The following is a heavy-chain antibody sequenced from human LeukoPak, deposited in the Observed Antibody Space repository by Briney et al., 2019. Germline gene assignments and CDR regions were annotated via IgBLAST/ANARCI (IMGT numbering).Heavy chain of an antibody. CDR1: GGSISSYY. CDR2: IYYSGST. Sequence: SETLSLTCTVSGGSISSYYWSWIPQPPGKGLEWIGYIYYSGSTNYNPSLKSRVTISVDTSKNQFSLKLSSLTAADTAVYYCARHNQFEYWGQGTLVTVSS. CDR3: ARHNQFEY. V-gene: IGHV4-59*08. J-gene: IGHJ4*02.